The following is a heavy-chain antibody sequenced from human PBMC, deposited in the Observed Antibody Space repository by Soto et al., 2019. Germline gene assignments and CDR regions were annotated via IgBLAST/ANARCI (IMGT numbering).Heavy chain of an antibody. Sequence: SETLSLTCTVSGGSISSYYWSWIRQPPGKGLEWIGYIYYSGSTNYNPSLKSRVTISVDTSKNQFSLKLSSVTAADTAVYYCARLYYDFWSGYSYMDVWGKGTTVTVSS. CDR3: ARLYYDFWSGYSYMDV. D-gene: IGHD3-3*01. CDR2: IYYSGST. CDR1: GGSISSYY. J-gene: IGHJ6*03. V-gene: IGHV4-59*01.